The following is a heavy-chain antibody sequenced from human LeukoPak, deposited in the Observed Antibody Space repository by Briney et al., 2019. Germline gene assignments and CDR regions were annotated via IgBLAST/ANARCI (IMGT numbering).Heavy chain of an antibody. D-gene: IGHD5-12*01. CDR3: ARDHRYAFDN. CDR2: IGISSGNT. V-gene: IGHV3-48*01. CDR1: GFNFIDYS. J-gene: IGHJ4*01. Sequence: GGSLRLSCTASGFNFIDYSMNWVRQAPGKGLEWISYIGISSGNTKYADSVKGRFTISRDKARNSLYLQMNSLRVEDTAVYYCARDHRYAFDNWGHGTLVTVSS.